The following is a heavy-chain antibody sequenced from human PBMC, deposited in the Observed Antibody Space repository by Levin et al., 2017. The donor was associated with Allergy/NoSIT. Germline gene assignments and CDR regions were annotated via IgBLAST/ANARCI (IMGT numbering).Heavy chain of an antibody. J-gene: IGHJ4*02. CDR1: GFTFSSYA. CDR3: ARAIKGILTGYYTGPYDY. CDR2: ISYDGSNK. D-gene: IGHD3-9*01. Sequence: GGSLRLSCAASGFTFSSYAMHWVRQAPGKGLEWVAVISYDGSNKYYADSVKGRFTISRDNSKNTLYLQMNSLRAEDTAVYYCARAIKGILTGYYTGPYDYWGQGTLVTVSS. V-gene: IGHV3-30-3*01.